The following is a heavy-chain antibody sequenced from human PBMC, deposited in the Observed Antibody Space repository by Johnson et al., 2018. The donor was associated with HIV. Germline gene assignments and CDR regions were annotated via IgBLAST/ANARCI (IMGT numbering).Heavy chain of an antibody. D-gene: IGHD3-22*01. CDR3: ARDPELDYFDNRAFDI. J-gene: IGHJ3*02. CDR1: GFTFSSYA. Sequence: VQLVESGGGLVHPGGSLRLSCAGSGFTFSSYAMSWVRQAPGKGLEWVSGIGISGNTNYPGSVKGRFTISRDNAKNSLSLQMDSLRAEDTAVYYCARDPELDYFDNRAFDIWGQGTMVTVSS. CDR2: IGISGNT. V-gene: IGHV3-69-1*01.